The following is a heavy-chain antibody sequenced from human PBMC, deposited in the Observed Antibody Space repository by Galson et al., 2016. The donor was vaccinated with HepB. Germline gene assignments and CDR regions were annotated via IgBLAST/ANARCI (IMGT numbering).Heavy chain of an antibody. V-gene: IGHV3-30-3*01. CDR2: ISFDGNDK. CDR3: ARDRITGYYDYYFDY. D-gene: IGHD3-3*01. J-gene: IGHJ4*02. CDR1: GFTFSRYA. Sequence: SLRLSCAASGFTFSRYAMHWVRQAPGKGLEWVAVISFDGNDKYYADSVKGRFTISRDSSKNTLFLQMNSLRAEDTAVYYCARDRITGYYDYYFDYWGQGTLVTVSS.